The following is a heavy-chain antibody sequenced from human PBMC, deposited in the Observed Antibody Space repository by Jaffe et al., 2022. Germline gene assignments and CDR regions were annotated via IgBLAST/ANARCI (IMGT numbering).Heavy chain of an antibody. V-gene: IGHV3-11*01. D-gene: IGHD3-3*02. CDR1: GFTFSDYY. J-gene: IGHJ6*03. CDR2: ISSSGSTI. CDR3: ARDHFWSGYSYLYYYYYMDV. Sequence: QVQLVESGGGLVKPGGSLRLSCAASGFTFSDYYMSWIRQAPGKGLEWVSYISSSGSTIYYADSVKGRFTISRDNAKNSLYLQMNSLRAEDTAVYYCARDHFWSGYSYLYYYYYMDVWGKGTTVTVSS.